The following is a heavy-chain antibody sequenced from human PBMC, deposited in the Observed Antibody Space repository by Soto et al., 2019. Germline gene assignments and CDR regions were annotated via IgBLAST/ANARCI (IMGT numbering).Heavy chain of an antibody. Sequence: ASVKVSCKASGGTFSSYTISWVRQAPGQGLEWMGRIIPILGIANYAQKFQGRVTITADKSTSTAYMELSSLRSEDTAVYYCARDLEAVAETDAFDIWGQGTMVTVSS. V-gene: IGHV1-69*04. J-gene: IGHJ3*02. D-gene: IGHD6-19*01. CDR3: ARDLEAVAETDAFDI. CDR2: IIPILGIA. CDR1: GGTFSSYT.